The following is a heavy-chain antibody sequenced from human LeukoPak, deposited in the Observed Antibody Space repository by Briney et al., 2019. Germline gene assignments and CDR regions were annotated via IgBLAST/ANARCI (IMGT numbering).Heavy chain of an antibody. Sequence: GGSLRLSCAAPGFTFSSYAMSWVRQAPGKGLEWVSAISGSGGSTYYADSVKGRFIISRDNSKNTLYLQMNSLRAEDTALYFCAKDLTYTSQGGSDSWGQGTLVIVSS. V-gene: IGHV3-23*01. CDR1: GFTFSSYA. CDR2: ISGSGGST. J-gene: IGHJ4*02. D-gene: IGHD3-16*01. CDR3: AKDLTYTSQGGSDS.